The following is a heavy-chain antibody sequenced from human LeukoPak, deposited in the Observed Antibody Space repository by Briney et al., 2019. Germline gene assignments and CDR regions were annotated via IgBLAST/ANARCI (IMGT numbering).Heavy chain of an antibody. CDR2: INPNSGGT. D-gene: IGHD3-22*01. J-gene: IGHJ4*02. CDR3: ARDYYDSSGYYLMLDY. Sequence: ASVKVSCKASGYTFTSYDINWVRQATGQGLEWMGWINPNSGGTNYAQKFQGRVTMTRDTSISTAYMELSRLRSDDTAVYYCARDYYDSSGYYLMLDYWGQGTLVTVSS. V-gene: IGHV1-2*02. CDR1: GYTFTSYD.